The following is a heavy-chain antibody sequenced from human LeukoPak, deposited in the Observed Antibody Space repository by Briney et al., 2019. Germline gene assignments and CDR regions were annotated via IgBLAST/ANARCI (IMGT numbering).Heavy chain of an antibody. CDR3: ARVAAEVVGVPGAIGFGWLRRDYYYMDV. V-gene: IGHV1-8*02. CDR1: GYTFTSYD. CDR2: MHPNSGHT. J-gene: IGHJ6*03. Sequence: ASVKVSCKASGYTFTSYDISWVRQATGQGLEGMGWMHPNSGHTGYVQKLQGRVTMTRDMSTSTVHMELSSLRSEDTAVYYCARVAAEVVGVPGAIGFGWLRRDYYYMDVWGKGTPVTVSS. D-gene: IGHD2-2*02.